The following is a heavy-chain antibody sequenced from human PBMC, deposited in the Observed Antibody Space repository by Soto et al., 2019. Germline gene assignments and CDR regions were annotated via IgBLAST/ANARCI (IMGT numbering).Heavy chain of an antibody. CDR1: GGTFSSYA. D-gene: IGHD6-13*01. Sequence: SVKVSCKASGGTFSSYAISWVRQAPGQGLEWMGGIIPIFGTANYAQKFQGRVTSTADESTSTAYMELSSLRSEDTAVYYCARGEAAAGDWYFDLWGRGTLVTVSS. CDR3: ARGEAAAGDWYFDL. V-gene: IGHV1-69*13. J-gene: IGHJ2*01. CDR2: IIPIFGTA.